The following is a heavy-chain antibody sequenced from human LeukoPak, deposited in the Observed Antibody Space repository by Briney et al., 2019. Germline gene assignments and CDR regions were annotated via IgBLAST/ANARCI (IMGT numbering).Heavy chain of an antibody. CDR3: ARLTKYYYDSSGYYRGNWFDP. D-gene: IGHD3-22*01. J-gene: IGHJ5*02. Sequence: SETLSLTCSVSGGSIITHNWNWIRQPPGKGLEWIGYIYYSGNTNYNPSLKSRVTISVDTSKNQFSLKLSSVTAADTAVYYCARLTKYYYDSSGYYRGNWFDPWGQGTLVTVSS. CDR2: IYYSGNT. V-gene: IGHV4-59*11. CDR1: GGSIITHN.